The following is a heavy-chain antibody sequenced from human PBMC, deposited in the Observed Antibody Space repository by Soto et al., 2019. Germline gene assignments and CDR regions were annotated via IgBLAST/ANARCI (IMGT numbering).Heavy chain of an antibody. J-gene: IGHJ3*02. Sequence: EGCLRLSCAASGCTCSNYWMSWVRQAPGKGLEWVANIRQDGSEKNYLDSVKGRFTISRDYAKNSLYLQMTSLRVEDTAVYYCTRETDSFDIWGQGTMFTVSS. CDR2: IRQDGSEK. CDR1: GCTCSNYW. V-gene: IGHV3-7*03. CDR3: TRETDSFDI.